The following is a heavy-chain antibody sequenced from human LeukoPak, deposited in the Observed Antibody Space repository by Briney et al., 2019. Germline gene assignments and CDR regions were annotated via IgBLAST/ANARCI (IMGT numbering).Heavy chain of an antibody. J-gene: IGHJ4*02. CDR1: GFTFSGSA. V-gene: IGHV3-73*01. Sequence: GGSLRLSCAASGFTFSGSAMHWVRQASGKGLEWVGRIRSKANSYATAYAASVKGRFTISRDNAKNSLYLQMNSLRAEDTAVYYCARGVYDILTGYLTYFDYWGQGTLVTVSS. CDR2: IRSKANSYAT. D-gene: IGHD3-9*01. CDR3: ARGVYDILTGYLTYFDY.